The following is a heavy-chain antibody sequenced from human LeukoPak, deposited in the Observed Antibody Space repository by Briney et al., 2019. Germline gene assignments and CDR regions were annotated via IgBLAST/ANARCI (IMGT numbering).Heavy chain of an antibody. CDR2: IYYGGST. CDR3: ARESIAVAAPFDY. D-gene: IGHD6-19*01. CDR1: GGSVSSGSYY. V-gene: IGHV4-61*01. J-gene: IGHJ4*02. Sequence: PSETLSLTCTVSGGSVSSGSYYWSWIRQRPGKGLEWIGYIYYGGSTNYNPSLKSRVTISVDTSKNQFSLKLSSVTAADTAVYYCARESIAVAAPFDYWGQGTLVTVSS.